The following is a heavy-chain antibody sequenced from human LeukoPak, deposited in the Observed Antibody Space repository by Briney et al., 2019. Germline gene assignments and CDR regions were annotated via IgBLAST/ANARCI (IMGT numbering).Heavy chain of an antibody. CDR3: AQGDCSGGPRPGPLN. CDR1: GFTFSSYG. CDR2: IRYDVSNK. V-gene: IGHV3-30*02. Sequence: PGGSLRLSCAASGFTFSSYGMHWVRQAPGKGLEWVAFIRYDVSNKYYADSVKGRFTISRDNSKNTLYLQMNSLRVEDTSVYYCAQGDCSGGPRPGPLNWGQGTLVTVSS. D-gene: IGHD2-15*01. J-gene: IGHJ4*02.